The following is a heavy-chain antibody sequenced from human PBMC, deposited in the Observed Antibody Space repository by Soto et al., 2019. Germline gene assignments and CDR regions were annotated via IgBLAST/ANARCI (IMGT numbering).Heavy chain of an antibody. Sequence: PGGSLRLSCAASGFTFSNAWMSWVRQAPGKGLEWVGRIKSKTDGGTTDYAAPVKGRFTISRDDSKNTLYLQMNSLKTEDTAVYYCTTDPLWWLFGSGVPNYFGYWGQGTLVTVSS. J-gene: IGHJ4*02. D-gene: IGHD5-12*01. CDR1: GFTFSNAW. CDR2: IKSKTDGGTT. CDR3: TTDPLWWLFGSGVPNYFGY. V-gene: IGHV3-15*01.